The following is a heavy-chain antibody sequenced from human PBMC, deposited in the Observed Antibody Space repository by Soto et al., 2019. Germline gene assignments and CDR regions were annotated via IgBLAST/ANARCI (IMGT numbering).Heavy chain of an antibody. CDR2: IYYSGST. J-gene: IGHJ4*02. CDR1: GGSLSSHY. V-gene: IGHV4-59*11. CDR3: AILGYSYGYPYFDY. Sequence: PSETLSLTCSVSGGSLSSHYWSWIRQPPGKGLEWIGYIYYSGSTNYNPSLKSRVTISVDTSKNQFSLELSSVTAADTAVYYCAILGYSYGYPYFDYWGQGTLVTVSS. D-gene: IGHD5-18*01.